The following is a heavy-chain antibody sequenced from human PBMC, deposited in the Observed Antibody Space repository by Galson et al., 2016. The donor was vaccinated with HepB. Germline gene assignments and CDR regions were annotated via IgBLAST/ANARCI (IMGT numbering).Heavy chain of an antibody. D-gene: IGHD4-17*01. Sequence: SLRLSCAASGFTFNSYAMHWVRQAPGKGLDWVAVISYDGSGKYYADSVKGRFTISRDNSEKTLYLQMNSLRVEDTAVYYCARGGVGWGLRGDYGFDYWGQEALVTVSS. J-gene: IGHJ4*02. CDR3: ARGGVGWGLRGDYGFDY. V-gene: IGHV3-30*04. CDR2: ISYDGSGK. CDR1: GFTFNSYA.